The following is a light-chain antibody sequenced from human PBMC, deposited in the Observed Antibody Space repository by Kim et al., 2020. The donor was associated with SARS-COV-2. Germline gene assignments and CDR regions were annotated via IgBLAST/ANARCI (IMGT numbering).Light chain of an antibody. V-gene: IGLV1-40*01. CDR1: GSHIVAVSD. Sequence: SGTGSGSHIVAVSDGHWYHQLPGTPPNLLMFGNSIRPSGVPDRFSGSKSATSASLAITGLQAEDEADYYCQSYDTSLSRMVFGGGTQLTVL. J-gene: IGLJ3*02. CDR3: QSYDTSLSRMV. CDR2: GNS.